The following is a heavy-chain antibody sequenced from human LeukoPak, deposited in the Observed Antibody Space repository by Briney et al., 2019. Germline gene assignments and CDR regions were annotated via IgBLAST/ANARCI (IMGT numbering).Heavy chain of an antibody. D-gene: IGHD2-15*01. CDR3: ARQEYCSGGSCYTWFDP. Sequence: GESLKISCKGSGYRFTSHWIGWVRQMPGKGLEWMAIIYPGDSDTRYSPSFQGQVTISADKSISTAYLQWSSLKASDTAMYYCARQEYCSGGSCYTWFDPWGQGTLVTVSS. CDR2: IYPGDSDT. V-gene: IGHV5-51*01. CDR1: GYRFTSHW. J-gene: IGHJ5*02.